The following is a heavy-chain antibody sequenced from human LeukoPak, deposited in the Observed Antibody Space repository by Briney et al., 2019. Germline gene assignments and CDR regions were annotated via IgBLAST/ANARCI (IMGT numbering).Heavy chain of an antibody. CDR1: GFTFGSNW. CDR3: ARNTVAAAGDS. J-gene: IGHJ4*02. V-gene: IGHV3-7*01. CDR2: IKPDGSDE. D-gene: IGHD6-13*01. Sequence: GGSLRLSCAASGFTFGSNWMTWVRQAPEKGLEWVAKIKPDGSDEDYVDSVKGRFTISRDNAKNVLYLQMTGLRAEDTAVYYCARNTVAAAGDSWGQGTLVTVSS.